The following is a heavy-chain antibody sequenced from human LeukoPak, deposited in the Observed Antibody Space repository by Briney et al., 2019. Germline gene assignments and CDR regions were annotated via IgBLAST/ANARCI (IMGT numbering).Heavy chain of an antibody. CDR2: ISYDGSNK. CDR1: GFTFSSHG. CDR3: AKLTSMTTVTYDAFDI. D-gene: IGHD4-17*01. Sequence: GRSLRLSCAASGFTFSSHGMHWVRQAPGKGLEWVAVISYDGSNKYYADSVKGRFTISRDNSKNTLYLQMNSLRAEDTAVYYCAKLTSMTTVTYDAFDIWGQGTMVTVSS. J-gene: IGHJ3*02. V-gene: IGHV3-30*18.